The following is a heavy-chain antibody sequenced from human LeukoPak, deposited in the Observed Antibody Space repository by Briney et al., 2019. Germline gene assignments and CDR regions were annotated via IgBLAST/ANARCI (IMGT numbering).Heavy chain of an antibody. V-gene: IGHV3-21*01. J-gene: IGHJ4*02. CDR2: ISSSSSYI. CDR1: GFTFSSYS. CDR3: ARDGNLGYCSGGSCYRGNFDY. D-gene: IGHD2-15*01. Sequence: GGSLRLSCAASGFTFSSYSMNWVRQAPGKGLEWVSSISSSSSYIYYADSVKGRFTISRDNAKNSLYLQMNSLRAEDTAVYCCARDGNLGYCSGGSCYRGNFDYWGQGTLVTVSS.